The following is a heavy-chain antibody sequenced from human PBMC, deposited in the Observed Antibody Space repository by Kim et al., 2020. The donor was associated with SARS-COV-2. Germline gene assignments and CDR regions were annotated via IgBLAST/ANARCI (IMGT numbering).Heavy chain of an antibody. CDR2: FTKSSATI. D-gene: IGHD3-16*01. V-gene: IGHV3-48*02. Sequence: GGSLRLSCATSGFTFSAYDMNWVRQAPGKGLEWLSFFTKSSATIYYADSVQGRFTISRDNAKNSLYLQMNSLRDEDTALYYCVRDRMGGAFDIWGQGTMVTVSS. CDR3: VRDRMGGAFDI. J-gene: IGHJ3*02. CDR1: GFTFSAYD.